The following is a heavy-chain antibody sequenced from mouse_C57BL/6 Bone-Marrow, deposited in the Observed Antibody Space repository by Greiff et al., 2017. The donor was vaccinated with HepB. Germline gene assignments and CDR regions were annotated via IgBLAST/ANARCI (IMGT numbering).Heavy chain of an antibody. D-gene: IGHD1-1*01. CDR1: GFNIKNTY. Sequence: VQLQQSVAELVRPGASVKLSCTASGFNIKNTYMHWVKQRPEQGLEWIGRIAPANGNTKYAPKFQGKATITADTSSNTAYLQLSSLTSEDTAIYYCASVITTVVAMDYFDYWGQGTTLTVSS. V-gene: IGHV14-3*01. CDR2: IAPANGNT. J-gene: IGHJ2*01. CDR3: ASVITTVVAMDYFDY.